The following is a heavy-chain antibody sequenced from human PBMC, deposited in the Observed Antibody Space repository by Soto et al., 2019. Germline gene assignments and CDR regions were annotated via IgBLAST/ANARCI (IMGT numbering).Heavy chain of an antibody. CDR3: ARVGSDILLDY. CDR1: GFTVSSNY. Sequence: SLRLSCAASGFTVSSNYMSWVRQAPGKGLEWVSVIYSGGTTYYADSVKGRFTISRDNSKNTLYLQMNSLRAEDTAVYYCARVGSDILLDYWGQGTLVTVSS. CDR2: IYSGGTT. D-gene: IGHD2-15*01. V-gene: IGHV3-53*01. J-gene: IGHJ4*02.